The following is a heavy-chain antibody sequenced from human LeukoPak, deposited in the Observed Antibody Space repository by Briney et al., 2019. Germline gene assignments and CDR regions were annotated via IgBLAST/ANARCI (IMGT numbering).Heavy chain of an antibody. J-gene: IGHJ4*02. CDR1: GFTFSSYW. CDR3: ARDSIGDFDY. Sequence: GGSLRLSCAVSGFTFSSYWMSWVRQAPGKGLEWVANIKQDGSEKYYVDSVKGRFTISRDNAKNSLYLQMNSLRAEDTAVYYCARDSIGDFDYWGQGTLVTVSS. V-gene: IGHV3-7*01. D-gene: IGHD6-25*01. CDR2: IKQDGSEK.